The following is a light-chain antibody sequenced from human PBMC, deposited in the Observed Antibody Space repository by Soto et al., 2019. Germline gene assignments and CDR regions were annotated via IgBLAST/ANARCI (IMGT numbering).Light chain of an antibody. J-gene: IGLJ1*01. CDR2: EVS. V-gene: IGLV2-14*01. CDR3: SSYTSSSLYV. Sequence: QSVLTQPASVSGSPGQSISISCTGTSSDVGIYDYVSWYQQHPGKAPKLMIYEVSNRPSGVSNRFSGSKSGNTASLTISGLQAEDEADYYCSSYTSSSLYVFGTVTKLTVL. CDR1: SSDVGIYDY.